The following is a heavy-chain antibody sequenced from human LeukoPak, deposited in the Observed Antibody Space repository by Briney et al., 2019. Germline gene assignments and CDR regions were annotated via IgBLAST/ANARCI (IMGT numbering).Heavy chain of an antibody. J-gene: IGHJ6*03. Sequence: GGSLRLSCAASGFTFSSYSMNWVRQAPGKGLEWVAVISYDGSNKYYADSVKGRFTISRDNSKNTLYLQMNSLRAKDTAVYYCAKDRYMDVWGKGTTVTVSS. CDR1: GFTFSSYS. CDR3: AKDRYMDV. CDR2: ISYDGSNK. V-gene: IGHV3-30*18.